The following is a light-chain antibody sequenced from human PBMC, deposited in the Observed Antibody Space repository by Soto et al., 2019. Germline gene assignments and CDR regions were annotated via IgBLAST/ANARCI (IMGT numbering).Light chain of an antibody. V-gene: IGLV2-14*01. CDR2: EVS. Sequence: QPALTQPASVSGSPGQSITISCTGTSSDVGGYNFVSWYQQHPGRAPKLLIYEVSRRPSGVSNRFSGSKSGDTASLTISGLQAEDEADYYCYSYRGYYTRVFGTGTKATVL. CDR3: YSYRGYYTRV. CDR1: SSDVGGYNF. J-gene: IGLJ1*01.